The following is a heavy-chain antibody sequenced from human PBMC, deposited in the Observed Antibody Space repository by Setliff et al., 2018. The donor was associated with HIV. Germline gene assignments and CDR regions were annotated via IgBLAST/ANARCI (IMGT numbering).Heavy chain of an antibody. J-gene: IGHJ4*02. CDR2: IMALFQRT. Sequence: EASVKVSCKVSGDTFRNYAINWVRLAPGQGLEWMGEIMALFQRTQYAQKFQGRVTFTTDESTSTAYMELRSLRSDDTAIFYCARGRMAAAGMFIPRALDYWGQGTLVTVS. V-gene: IGHV1-69*05. CDR1: GDTFRNYA. D-gene: IGHD6-13*01. CDR3: ARGRMAAAGMFIPRALDY.